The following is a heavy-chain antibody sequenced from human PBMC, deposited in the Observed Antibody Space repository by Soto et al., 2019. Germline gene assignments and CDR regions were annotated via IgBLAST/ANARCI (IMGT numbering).Heavy chain of an antibody. CDR2: ITGSRSYI. CDR1: GFSFSSYS. V-gene: IGHV3-21*06. Sequence: EVQLVESGGGLVKPGGSLRLSCVASGFSFSSYSMNWVRQAPGKGLEWVSSITGSRSYINYADSVKGRFTISRDNAKNSLYLQMNSLRAEDTAVYYCARDVGGRYLFDYWGQGTLVTVSS. CDR3: ARDVGGRYLFDY. D-gene: IGHD1-26*01. J-gene: IGHJ4*02.